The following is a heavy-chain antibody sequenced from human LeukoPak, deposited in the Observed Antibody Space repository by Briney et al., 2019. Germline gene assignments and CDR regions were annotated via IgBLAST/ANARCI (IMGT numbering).Heavy chain of an antibody. CDR1: GFAVKSSF. Sequence: GGSLRLSCAASGFAVKSSFMTWVRQAPGKGLEGGSVVYSGGSTFYADSVKGRFTISRDNSNNTLYLQMNNLRVEDTAVYYCARDKVMEGYSYGWDYWGQGALVTVSS. CDR3: ARDKVMEGYSYGWDY. J-gene: IGHJ4*02. V-gene: IGHV3-66*01. CDR2: VYSGGST. D-gene: IGHD5-18*01.